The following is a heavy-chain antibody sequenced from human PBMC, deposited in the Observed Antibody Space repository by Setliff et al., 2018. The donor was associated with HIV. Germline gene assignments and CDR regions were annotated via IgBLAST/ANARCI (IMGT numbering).Heavy chain of an antibody. D-gene: IGHD4-17*01. CDR1: GGSISTYY. Sequence: SETLSLTCTVSGGSISTYYWSWIRQPPGKGLEWIGSIYYSGSTYYNPSLKSRVTISMDTSKHQFSLKLSSVTAADTAVYYCARVQMAYAAFDVWGQGTMVTVSS. CDR2: IYYSGST. J-gene: IGHJ3*01. V-gene: IGHV4-59*01. CDR3: ARVQMAYAAFDV.